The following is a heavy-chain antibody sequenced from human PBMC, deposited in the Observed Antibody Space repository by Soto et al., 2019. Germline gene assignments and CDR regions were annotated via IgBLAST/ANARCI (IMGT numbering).Heavy chain of an antibody. CDR1: GFTFSSYA. Sequence: EVQLLESGGGLVQPGGSLRLSCAASGFTFSSYAMSWVRQAPGKGLEWVSAISGSGGSTYYADSVKGRFTISRDNSKNTLYLQMNSLRAEDTAVYYCLTYSYGSGSSFYYYYYMDVWGKGTTVTVSS. D-gene: IGHD3-10*01. J-gene: IGHJ6*03. V-gene: IGHV3-23*01. CDR3: LTYSYGSGSSFYYYYYMDV. CDR2: ISGSGGST.